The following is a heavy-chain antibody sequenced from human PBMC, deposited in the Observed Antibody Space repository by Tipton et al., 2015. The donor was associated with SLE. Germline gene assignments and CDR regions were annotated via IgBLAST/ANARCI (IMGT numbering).Heavy chain of an antibody. V-gene: IGHV3-7*01. CDR2: INEYGSEK. D-gene: IGHD2/OR15-2a*01. CDR1: GFTFSSYE. J-gene: IGHJ4*02. CDR3: ARGKYYFDY. Sequence: SLRLSCAASGFTFSSYEMNWVRQAPGKGLEWVANINEYGSEKHYVDSVKDRLTISRDNAKKSVYLQMNSLRADDTAVYYCARGKYYFDYWGQGALVTVSS.